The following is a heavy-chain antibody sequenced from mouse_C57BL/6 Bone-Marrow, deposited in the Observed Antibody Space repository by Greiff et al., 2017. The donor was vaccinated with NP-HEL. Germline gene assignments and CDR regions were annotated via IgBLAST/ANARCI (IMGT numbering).Heavy chain of an antibody. Sequence: QVQLQQPGTELVKPGASVKLSCKASGYTFTSYWMHWVKQRPGQGLEWIGNINPSNGGTNYNEKFKSKATLTVDKSSSTAYMQLSSLTSEVSAVYDGARTGYCSSFHWYFDVWGKGTPVTVS. D-gene: IGHD1-1*01. CDR2: INPSNGGT. J-gene: IGHJ1*03. V-gene: IGHV1-53*01. CDR3: ARTGYCSSFHWYFDV. CDR1: GYTFTSYW.